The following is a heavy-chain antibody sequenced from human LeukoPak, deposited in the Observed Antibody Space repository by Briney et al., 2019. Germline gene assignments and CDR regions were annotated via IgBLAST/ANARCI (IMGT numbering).Heavy chain of an antibody. J-gene: IGHJ3*02. CDR1: GFTFSSYG. CDR2: IRFDGSNK. CDR3: AKDRRITMIEGAFDI. Sequence: GGSLRLSCAASGFTFSSYGMHWVRQAPGKGLEWVAFIRFDGSNKYYADSVKGRFTISRDNSKNTLYLQMNSLRAEDTAVYYCAKDRRITMIEGAFDIWGQGTMVIVSS. V-gene: IGHV3-30*02. D-gene: IGHD3-22*01.